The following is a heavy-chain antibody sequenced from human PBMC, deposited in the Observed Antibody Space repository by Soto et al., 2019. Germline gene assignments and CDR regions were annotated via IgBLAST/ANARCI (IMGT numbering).Heavy chain of an antibody. CDR1: GFALSSYS. D-gene: IGHD4-17*01. CDR3: ARVYGDYGGFFEY. V-gene: IGHV3-53*04. J-gene: IGHJ4*02. Sequence: GGSLRLSCAVSGFALSSYSIAWVRQVPGKRLEWVSVIYSGGYTHYADSVKGRFTISRHNIKNTLYLQMNSLRAEDTAVYYCARVYGDYGGFFEYWGQGTQVTVSS. CDR2: IYSGGYT.